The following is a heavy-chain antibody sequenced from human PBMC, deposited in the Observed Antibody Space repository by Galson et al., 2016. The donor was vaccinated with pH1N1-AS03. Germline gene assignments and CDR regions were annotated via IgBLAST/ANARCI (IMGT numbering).Heavy chain of an antibody. CDR1: GYTLTRYY. CDR3: VRRYYFDY. V-gene: IGHV1-46*01. D-gene: IGHD3-16*02. CDR2: TDPSGGPT. J-gene: IGHJ4*02. Sequence: SVKVSCKASGYTLTRYYMHWVRQAPGQGLEWMGITDPSGGPTTYAPKFQGRITITTDTSTSTVYMELVSLRSEDTAVYYCVRRYYFDYWGQGTLVTVSS.